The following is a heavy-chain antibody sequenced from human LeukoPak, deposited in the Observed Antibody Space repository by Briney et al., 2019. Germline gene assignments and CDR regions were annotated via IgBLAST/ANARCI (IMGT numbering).Heavy chain of an antibody. J-gene: IGHJ3*02. V-gene: IGHV1-18*01. Sequence: AYNGNTNYAQKLQGRVTMTTDTSTSTAYMELRSLRSDDTAVYYCARDLPYDILTGEDAFDIWGQGTMVTVSS. CDR3: ARDLPYDILTGEDAFDI. D-gene: IGHD3-9*01. CDR2: AYNGNT.